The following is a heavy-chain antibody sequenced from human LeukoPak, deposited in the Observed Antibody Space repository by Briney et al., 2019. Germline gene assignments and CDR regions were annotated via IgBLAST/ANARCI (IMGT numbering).Heavy chain of an antibody. J-gene: IGHJ4*02. CDR1: GFTFSSYS. CDR3: ARDFSRGVAAATFDY. D-gene: IGHD6-13*01. V-gene: IGHV3-21*01. Sequence: GGSLRLSCAASGFTFSSYSMNWVRQAPGKGLEWVSSISSSSSYIYYADSVKGRFTISRDNAKNSLYLQMNSLRAEDTAVYYCARDFSRGVAAATFDYWGQGTLVTVSS. CDR2: ISSSSSYI.